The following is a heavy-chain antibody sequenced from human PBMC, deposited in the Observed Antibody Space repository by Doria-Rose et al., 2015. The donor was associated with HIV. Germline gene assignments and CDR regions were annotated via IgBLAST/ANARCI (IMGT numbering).Heavy chain of an antibody. CDR1: GVSLSSPGMG. D-gene: IGHD6-13*01. V-gene: IGHV2-26*01. CDR3: ARIKSSRWYHKYYFDF. CDR2: IFSDDER. Sequence: QITLKESGPVLVKPTETLTLTCTVSGVSLSSPGMGVSWIRQPPGKALEWLANIFSDDERSYKTSLKSRLTISRGSSESQVALTMPDMDPVDTATYYCARIKSSRWYHKYYFDFWGQGTLVIVSA. J-gene: IGHJ4*02.